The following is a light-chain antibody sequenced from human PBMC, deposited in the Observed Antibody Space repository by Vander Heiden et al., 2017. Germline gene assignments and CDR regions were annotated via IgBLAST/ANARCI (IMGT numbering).Light chain of an antibody. CDR2: YDD. CDR1: SSNIGNNG. CDR3: ASWDDSRNGWV. J-gene: IGLJ3*02. V-gene: IGLV1-36*01. Sequence: QSVLTQPPSVSEAPRQRVTISCSGSSSNIGNNGVNWYQQLPGKAPKLLIYYDDLLPSGVSDRFSGSKSGTSASLAISGLQSEDEADYYCASWDDSRNGWVFG.